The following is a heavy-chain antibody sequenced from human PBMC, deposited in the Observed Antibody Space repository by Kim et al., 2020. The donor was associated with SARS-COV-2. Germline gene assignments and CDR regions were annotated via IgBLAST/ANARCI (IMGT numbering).Heavy chain of an antibody. V-gene: IGHV3-23*01. D-gene: IGHD3-9*01. CDR3: AKSTSYDILTGYYTGRDV. CDR2: ISGSGGST. J-gene: IGHJ6*02. Sequence: GGSLRLSCAASGFTFSSYAMSWVRQAPGKGLEWVSAISGSGGSTYYADSVKGRFTISRDNSKNTLYLQMNSLRAEDTAVYYCAKSTSYDILTGYYTGRDVWGQGTTVTVSS. CDR1: GFTFSSYA.